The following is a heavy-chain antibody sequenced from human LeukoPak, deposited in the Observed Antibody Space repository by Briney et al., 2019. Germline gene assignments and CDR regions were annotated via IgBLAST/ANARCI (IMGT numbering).Heavy chain of an antibody. V-gene: IGHV3-23*01. Sequence: GGSLRLSCAASGFTFSSSAMSWVRQAPGKGLEWVSAISNNGGYTYYADSVQGRFTISRDNSKSTLCLQMNSLRAEDTAVYYCAKQLGYCSDGSCYFPYWGQGTLSPSPQ. CDR3: AKQLGYCSDGSCYFPY. CDR1: GFTFSSSA. J-gene: IGHJ4*02. CDR2: ISNNGGYT. D-gene: IGHD2-15*01.